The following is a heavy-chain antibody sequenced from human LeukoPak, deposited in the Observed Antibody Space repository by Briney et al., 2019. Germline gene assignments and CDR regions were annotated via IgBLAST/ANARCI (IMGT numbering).Heavy chain of an antibody. CDR1: GFTFRSYG. Sequence: GGSLRLSCAASGFTFRSYGMHWVRQAPGKGLEYVSAISSNGGRTYYAHSVKGRFTISRDNSRNTLYLQMGSLRAEDMAVYYCARGYYYDSRGYYPDYWGQGTLVTVSS. D-gene: IGHD3-22*01. CDR3: ARGYYYDSRGYYPDY. J-gene: IGHJ4*02. V-gene: IGHV3-64*01. CDR2: ISSNGGRT.